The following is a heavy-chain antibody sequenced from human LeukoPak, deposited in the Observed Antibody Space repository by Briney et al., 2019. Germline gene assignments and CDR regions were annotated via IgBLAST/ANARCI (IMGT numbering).Heavy chain of an antibody. CDR3: ARGQAAYYDYVWGSSGWFDP. V-gene: IGHV4-39*01. J-gene: IGHJ5*02. D-gene: IGHD3-16*01. CDR1: GASISSSLYY. Sequence: KPSETLSLTCTVSGASISSSLYYWGWIRQPPGKGLERIGSIYYSGNTYYNPSLKSRVTISVDTSKNQFSLKLSSVTAADTAVYYCARGQAAYYDYVWGSSGWFDPWGQGTLVTVSS. CDR2: IYYSGNT.